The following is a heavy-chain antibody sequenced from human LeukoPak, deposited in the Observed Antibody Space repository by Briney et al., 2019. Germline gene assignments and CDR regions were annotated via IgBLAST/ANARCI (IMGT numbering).Heavy chain of an antibody. V-gene: IGHV1-2*02. Sequence: GASVKVSCKASGYTFTGYYMHWVRQAPGQGLEWMGWINPNSGGTNYAQKFQGRVTMTRDTSISTAYMELSRLRSDDTAVYYCARDFYYDYTGSYFFVRGQYYFDSWGQGTLVTVSS. CDR2: INPNSGGT. CDR3: ARDFYYDYTGSYFFVRGQYYFDS. J-gene: IGHJ4*02. D-gene: IGHD3-22*01. CDR1: GYTFTGYY.